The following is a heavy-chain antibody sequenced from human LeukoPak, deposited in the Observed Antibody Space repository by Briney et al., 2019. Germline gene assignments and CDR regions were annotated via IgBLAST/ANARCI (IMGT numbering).Heavy chain of an antibody. CDR2: IIPIFGTA. Sequence: ASVKVSCKASGGTFSSYAISWVRQAPGQGLEWMGGIIPIFGTANYAQRFQGRVTITADESTSTAYMELSSLRSEDTAVYYCARPYNWNDPPSVWGRGTLVTVSS. D-gene: IGHD1-20*01. CDR3: ARPYNWNDPPSV. CDR1: GGTFSSYA. J-gene: IGHJ4*02. V-gene: IGHV1-69*13.